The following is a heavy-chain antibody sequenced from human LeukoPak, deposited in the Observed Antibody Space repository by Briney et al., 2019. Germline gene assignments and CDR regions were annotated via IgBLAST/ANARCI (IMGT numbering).Heavy chain of an antibody. CDR2: ISGYNGET. V-gene: IGHV1-18*01. Sequence: ASVKVSCKASGYTFTSYGISWVRQAPGQGLEWMGWISGYNGETNNAQKSQGRVTMTTDTSTSTAYMELRSLRSEDTAVYYCARGGLPNSYYYYYMDVWGKGTTVTVSS. J-gene: IGHJ6*03. D-gene: IGHD1-26*01. CDR3: ARGGLPNSYYYYYMDV. CDR1: GYTFTSYG.